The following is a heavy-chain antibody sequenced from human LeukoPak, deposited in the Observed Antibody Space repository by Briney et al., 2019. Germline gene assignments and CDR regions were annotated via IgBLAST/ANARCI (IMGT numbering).Heavy chain of an antibody. D-gene: IGHD3-22*01. J-gene: IGHJ4*02. CDR2: IYQSGNT. V-gene: IGHV4-30-2*01. Sequence: SETLSLTCTVSGGSISSGIYYWSWIRQPPGKGLEWIGYIYQSGNTYYNPPLKSRVTISIDTSKNQFSLKVASVTAADTAVYYCATAYYDRSGYLNFDLWGQGTLVTVSS. CDR1: GGSISSGIYY. CDR3: ATAYYDRSGYLNFDL.